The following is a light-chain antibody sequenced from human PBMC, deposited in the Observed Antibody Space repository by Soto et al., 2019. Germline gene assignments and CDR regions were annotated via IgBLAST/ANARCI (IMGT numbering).Light chain of an antibody. V-gene: IGKV1-8*01. J-gene: IGKJ1*01. CDR3: QQYYSYPQT. Sequence: AIRMTQSPSSFSASTGDRVTITCRASQGISSYLAWYQQKPGKAPELLLYAASTLQSGVPSRFSGSGSGTDFSLTISCLQSEDFATYYCQQYYSYPQTFGQGTKVEIK. CDR2: AAS. CDR1: QGISSY.